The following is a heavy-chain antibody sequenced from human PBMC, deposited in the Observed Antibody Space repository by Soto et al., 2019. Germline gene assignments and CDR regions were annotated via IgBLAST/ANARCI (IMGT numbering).Heavy chain of an antibody. V-gene: IGHV4-59*01. J-gene: IGHJ5*02. CDR2: INYSGRS. D-gene: IGHD2-8*02. CDR3: ARSYCADSVSCNWFDP. Sequence: QVQLQESGPGLVKSSETLSLTCSVSGDSSSTYYWGWIRQPPGKGLEWIGYINYSGRSNHNPSLTSRLSISVDASKNQGSLKLTSVTAADTAVYYCARSYCADSVSCNWFDPWGQGTLVVVSS. CDR1: GDSSSTYY.